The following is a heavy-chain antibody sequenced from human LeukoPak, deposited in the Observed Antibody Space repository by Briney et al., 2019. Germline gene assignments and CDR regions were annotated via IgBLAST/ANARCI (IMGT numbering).Heavy chain of an antibody. J-gene: IGHJ4*02. CDR3: AKGRYSSGWPSEVYFDY. CDR1: GFTFDDYA. V-gene: IGHV3-9*01. D-gene: IGHD6-19*01. CDR2: ISWDSGSI. Sequence: PGGSVRLSCAASGFTFDDYAMHWVRQAPGKGLEWGSGISWDSGSIGYADSVKGRFTISRDNAKNSLYLQMNRLRAEDTALYYCAKGRYSSGWPSEVYFDYWGQGTLVTVSS.